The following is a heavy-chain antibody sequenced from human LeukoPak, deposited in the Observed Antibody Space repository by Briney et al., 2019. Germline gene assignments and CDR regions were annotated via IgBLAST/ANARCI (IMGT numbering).Heavy chain of an antibody. D-gene: IGHD3-9*01. Sequence: GASVKVSCKASGYTFTGYYMHWVRQAPGQGLEWIGWINPNSGGTNYAQKFQGRVTMTRDTSISTAYMELSRLRSDDTAVYYCARDRDDILTGYYSIDYWGQGTLVTVSS. CDR3: ARDRDDILTGYYSIDY. CDR2: INPNSGGT. J-gene: IGHJ4*02. V-gene: IGHV1-2*02. CDR1: GYTFTGYY.